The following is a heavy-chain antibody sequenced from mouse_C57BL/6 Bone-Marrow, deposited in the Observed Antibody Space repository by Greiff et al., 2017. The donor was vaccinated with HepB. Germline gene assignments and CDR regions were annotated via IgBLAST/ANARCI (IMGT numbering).Heavy chain of an antibody. V-gene: IGHV7-1*01. CDR1: GFTFSDFY. CDR2: SRNKANDYTT. CDR3: ARDLYGAMDY. Sequence: DVQLVESGGGLVQSGRSLRLSCATSGFTFSDFYMEWVRQAPGKGLEWIAASRNKANDYTTEYSASVKGRFIVSRDTSQSILYLQMNALRAEDTAIYYCARDLYGAMDYWGQGTSVTVSS. D-gene: IGHD1-1*01. J-gene: IGHJ4*01.